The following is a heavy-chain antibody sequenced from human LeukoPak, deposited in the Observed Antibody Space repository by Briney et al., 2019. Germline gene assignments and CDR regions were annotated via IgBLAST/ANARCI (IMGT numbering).Heavy chain of an antibody. CDR3: ARKGDVLRYFDWPPSVALGLYYYMDV. D-gene: IGHD3-9*01. V-gene: IGHV3-21*01. CDR2: ISSSSYI. Sequence: GGSLRLSCAASGFTFSSYSMNWVRQAPGKGLEWVSSISSSSYIYYADSVKGRFTISRDNAKNSLYLQMNSLRAEDTAVYYCARKGDVLRYFDWPPSVALGLYYYMDVWGKGTTVTVSS. J-gene: IGHJ6*03. CDR1: GFTFSSYS.